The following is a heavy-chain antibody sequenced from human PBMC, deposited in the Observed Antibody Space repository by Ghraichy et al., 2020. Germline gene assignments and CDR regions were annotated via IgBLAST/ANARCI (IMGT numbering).Heavy chain of an antibody. CDR3: ARAGSLYGDYGSGDAFDI. Sequence: LSLTCAVSGGSISSGGYSWSWIRQPPGKGLEWIGYIYHSGSTYYNPSLKSRVTISVDRSKNQFSLKLSSVTAADTAVYYCARAGSLYGDYGSGDAFDIWGQGTMVTVSS. CDR1: GGSISSGGYS. V-gene: IGHV4-30-2*01. J-gene: IGHJ3*02. D-gene: IGHD4-17*01. CDR2: IYHSGST.